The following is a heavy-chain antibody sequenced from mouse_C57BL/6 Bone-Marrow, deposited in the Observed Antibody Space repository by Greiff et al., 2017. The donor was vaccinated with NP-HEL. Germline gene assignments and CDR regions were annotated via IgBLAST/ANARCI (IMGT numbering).Heavy chain of an antibody. J-gene: IGHJ3*01. CDR2: ISSGGSYT. V-gene: IGHV5-6*02. CDR3: ASPYDYDVAWFAY. D-gene: IGHD2-4*01. Sequence: DVKLVESGGDLVKPGGSLKLSCAASGFTFSSYGMSWVRQTPDKRLEWVATISSGGSYTYYPDRVKGRITISRDNAKNNLYLQISSLKSEDTAMYYCASPYDYDVAWFAYWGQGTLVTVSA. CDR1: GFTFSSYG.